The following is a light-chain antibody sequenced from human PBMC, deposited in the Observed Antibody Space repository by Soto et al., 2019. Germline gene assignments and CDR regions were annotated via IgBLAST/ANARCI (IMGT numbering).Light chain of an antibody. J-gene: IGKJ4*01. V-gene: IGKV3-11*01. CDR3: QQRSNWVS. Sequence: EIVLTQSPATLSLSPGERATLSCRASQSVSSYLAWYQQKPGQAPRPLIYDASNRATGIPGRFSGSGSGTDFTLTISSLEPEDFAVYYCQQRSNWVSFGGGTKVEIK. CDR2: DAS. CDR1: QSVSSY.